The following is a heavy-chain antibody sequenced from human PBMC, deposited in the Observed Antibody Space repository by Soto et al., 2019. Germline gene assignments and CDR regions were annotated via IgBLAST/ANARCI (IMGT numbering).Heavy chain of an antibody. CDR1: GGTFSSYA. CDR3: ARPSIYFRDKYLPPYYYYGRDV. CDR2: IIPIFGTA. Sequence: ASVKVSCKASGGTFSSYAISWVRQAPGQGLEWMGGIIPIFGTANYAQKFQGRVTITADKSTSTAYMELSSLRSEDTAVYYCARPSIYFRDKYLPPYYYYGRDVWGQGTTVTVSS. D-gene: IGHD3-10*01. V-gene: IGHV1-69*06. J-gene: IGHJ6*02.